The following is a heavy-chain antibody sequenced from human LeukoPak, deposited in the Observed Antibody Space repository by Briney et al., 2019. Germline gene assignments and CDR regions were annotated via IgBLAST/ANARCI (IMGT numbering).Heavy chain of an antibody. CDR3: AREISLTGYSGGLGFNY. CDR1: GGSISGWY. J-gene: IGHJ4*02. Sequence: PSETLSLTCTVSGGSISGWYWSWIRQPPGKGLQWIGNIYDSGNINYNPPLKSRVTMSMDASKNQISLKLRSVTAADTAVYYCAREISLTGYSGGLGFNYWGQGILVSVSS. V-gene: IGHV4-59*01. CDR2: IYDSGNI. D-gene: IGHD6-19*01.